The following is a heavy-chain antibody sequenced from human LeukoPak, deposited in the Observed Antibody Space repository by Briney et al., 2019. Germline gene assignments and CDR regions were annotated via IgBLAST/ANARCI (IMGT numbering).Heavy chain of an antibody. D-gene: IGHD3-10*01. V-gene: IGHV3-21*01. CDR2: ISTSSSYI. Sequence: GGSQRLSCAASGFTFSSYSMNWVRQAPGKGLEWVSFISTSSSYIYYADSMKGRFTVSRDNARNSLYLQMNSLRVEDTAVYYCARVTITMVRGVPFGAFDIWGQGTMVTVSS. J-gene: IGHJ3*02. CDR1: GFTFSSYS. CDR3: ARVTITMVRGVPFGAFDI.